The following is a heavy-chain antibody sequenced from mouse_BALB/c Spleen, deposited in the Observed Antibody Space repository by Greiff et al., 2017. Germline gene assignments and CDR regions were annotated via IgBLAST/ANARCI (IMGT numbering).Heavy chain of an antibody. CDR2: ISSGSSTI. V-gene: IGHV5-17*02. CDR3: ARSELLRYYFDY. D-gene: IGHD1-1*01. Sequence: EVHLVESGGGLVQPGGSRKLSCAASGFTFSSFGMHWVRQAPEKGLEWVAYISSGSSTIYYADTVKGRFTISRDNPKNTLFLQMTSLRSEDTAMYYCARSELLRYYFDYWGQGTTLTVSS. CDR1: GFTFSSFG. J-gene: IGHJ2*01.